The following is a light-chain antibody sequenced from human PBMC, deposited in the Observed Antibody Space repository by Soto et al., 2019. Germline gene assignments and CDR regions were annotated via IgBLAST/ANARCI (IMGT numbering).Light chain of an antibody. CDR2: DAS. J-gene: IGKJ4*01. V-gene: IGKV1-33*01. CDR1: QAISNY. Sequence: DIQMTQSPSSLSASVGDRVTITCQASQAISNYLNWYQQKPGKAPKLLIYDASNLETGVPSRFSGSGSGTDFTFTISSLQTEDIATYYWQQYDNPRLTFGGGTKVEIK. CDR3: QQYDNPRLT.